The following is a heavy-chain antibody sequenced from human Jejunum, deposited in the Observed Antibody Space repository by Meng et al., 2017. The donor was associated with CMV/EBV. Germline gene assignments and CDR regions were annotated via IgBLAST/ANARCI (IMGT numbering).Heavy chain of an antibody. CDR1: GFTYSIFW. CDR2: IKQDGSAT. D-gene: IGHD2-15*01. V-gene: IGHV3-7*01. J-gene: IGHJ4*02. CDR3: VREDIVVFDY. Sequence: CAVSGFTYSIFWMSWVRQSPGMGLEWVANIKQDGSATYYADSVKGRFTISRDNAKNSLYLQMDNLRADDTAVYYCVREDIVVFDYWGQGTLVTVSS.